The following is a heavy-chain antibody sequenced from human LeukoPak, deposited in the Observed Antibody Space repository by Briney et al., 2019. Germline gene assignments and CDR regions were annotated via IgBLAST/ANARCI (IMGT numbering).Heavy chain of an antibody. CDR3: ARGGVYSGYD. CDR2: ISSSDSTI. CDR1: GFTFSSYE. D-gene: IGHD5-12*01. V-gene: IGHV3-48*03. J-gene: IGHJ1*01. Sequence: GGSLRLSCAASGFTFSSYEMNWVRQAPGKGLEWVSYISSSDSTIYYADSVKGRFTISRDNAKNSLYLQMNSLRAEDTAVYYCARGGVYSGYDWGQGSLVTVSS.